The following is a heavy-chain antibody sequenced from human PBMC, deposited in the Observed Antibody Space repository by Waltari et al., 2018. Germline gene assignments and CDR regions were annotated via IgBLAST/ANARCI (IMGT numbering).Heavy chain of an antibody. Sequence: EVQLVESGGGLVQPGGSLRLSCAASGFTVSSNYMSWVRQAPGKWLEWVSGIYSGGSTYYADSVKGRFTISRDNSKNTLYLQMNSLRAEDTAVYYCARGGYSSGWYYFDYWGQGTLVTVSS. CDR3: ARGGYSSGWYYFDY. D-gene: IGHD6-19*01. V-gene: IGHV3-66*02. CDR1: GFTVSSNY. CDR2: IYSGGST. J-gene: IGHJ4*02.